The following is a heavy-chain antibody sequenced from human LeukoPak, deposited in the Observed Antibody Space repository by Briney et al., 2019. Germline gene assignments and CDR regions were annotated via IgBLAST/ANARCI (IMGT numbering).Heavy chain of an antibody. V-gene: IGHV3-23*01. CDR2: ISSTGGTT. Sequence: PGGSLRLSCAASGITFSSYGMSWVRQAPGKGLEWVSSISSTGGTTYYADSVKGRFTISRDNSKNTLYLQMNSLRPEDTAVYYCARARPSMWIDYWGQGTLVTVSS. J-gene: IGHJ4*02. CDR1: GITFSSYG. D-gene: IGHD5-12*01. CDR3: ARARPSMWIDY.